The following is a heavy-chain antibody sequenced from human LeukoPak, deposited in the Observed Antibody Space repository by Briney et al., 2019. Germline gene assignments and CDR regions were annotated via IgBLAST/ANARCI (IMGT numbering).Heavy chain of an antibody. Sequence: GGSLRLSCAASGFTVSSSYMSWVRQAPGKGLEWVSVIYSGGTTYYSDSVTGRFTISRDNSKNTLYLQMNSLRVEDTAVYYCARGGGGNYRDYWGQGTLVTVSS. CDR2: IYSGGTT. V-gene: IGHV3-66*02. D-gene: IGHD1-26*01. CDR3: ARGGGGNYRDY. J-gene: IGHJ4*02. CDR1: GFTVSSSY.